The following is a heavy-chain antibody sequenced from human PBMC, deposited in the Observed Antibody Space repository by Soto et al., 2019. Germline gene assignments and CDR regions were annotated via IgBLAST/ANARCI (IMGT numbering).Heavy chain of an antibody. J-gene: IGHJ4*02. Sequence: QVQLQQWGAGLLKPSETLSLTCAVYGGSFSGYYWCWISQPPGKGLEWIGEINHSGSTNYNPSLKIRGTISVDTYKNQFSLKLSSVTAADTAVYYCARTYSSSWSPFDYWGQGTLVTVSS. CDR3: ARTYSSSWSPFDY. CDR2: INHSGST. CDR1: GGSFSGYY. V-gene: IGHV4-34*01. D-gene: IGHD6-13*01.